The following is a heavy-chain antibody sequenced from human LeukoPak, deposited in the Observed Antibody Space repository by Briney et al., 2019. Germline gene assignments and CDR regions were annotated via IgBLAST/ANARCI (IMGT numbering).Heavy chain of an antibody. CDR2: INPSGGST. CDR3: ARIGSFVVVPAAIRGDY. CDR1: GYTFTSYY. J-gene: IGHJ4*02. Sequence: GASVKVSCKASGYTFTSYYMHWVRQAPGQGLEWMGIINPSGGSTSYAQKFQGRVTMTRDTSTSTVYMELSSLRSDDTAVYYCARIGSFVVVPAAIRGDYWGQGTLVTVSS. D-gene: IGHD2-2*02. V-gene: IGHV1-46*01.